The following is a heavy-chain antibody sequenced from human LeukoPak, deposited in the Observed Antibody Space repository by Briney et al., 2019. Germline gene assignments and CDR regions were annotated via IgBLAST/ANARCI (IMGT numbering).Heavy chain of an antibody. J-gene: IGHJ4*02. Sequence: PGGSLRLSCATSGFSFSSHTMNWVRQAPGKGLEWVSSISAGSSNTYYADSVRGRFTISRDNAKNSLYLQMISLRAGDTAVYYCASQGGLDSWGQGTLVTVSS. CDR2: ISAGSSNT. CDR3: ASQGGLDS. V-gene: IGHV3-21*01. D-gene: IGHD2-15*01. CDR1: GFSFSSHT.